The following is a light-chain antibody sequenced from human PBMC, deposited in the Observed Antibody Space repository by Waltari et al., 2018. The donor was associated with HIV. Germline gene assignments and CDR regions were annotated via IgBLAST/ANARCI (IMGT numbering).Light chain of an antibody. CDR1: SGSIAASY. J-gene: IGLJ2*01. CDR3: QSYDNENPVL. V-gene: IGLV6-57*01. CDR2: KDD. Sequence: NFMLTQPHSVSESPGKTVTISCTRSSGSIAASYVQWYQQRPGSSPTTVVDKDDQIPSEVPDRFSGSIDSSSNSASLTISGLRTEDEADYYCQSYDNENPVLFGGGTKLTVL.